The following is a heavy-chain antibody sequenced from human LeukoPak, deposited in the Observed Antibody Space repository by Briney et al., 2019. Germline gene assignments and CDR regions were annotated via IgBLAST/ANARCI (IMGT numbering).Heavy chain of an antibody. V-gene: IGHV1-69*06. J-gene: IGHJ6*02. CDR3: ARRDCSSSSCHYYYYYMDV. Sequence: GASVKVSCKASGGTFSSYAISWVRQAPGQGLEWMGGIIPIFGTANYAQKFQGRVTMTSDTSTSTAYMELRSLTSDDTAVYYCARRDCSSSSCHYYYYYMDVWGQGTTVTVSS. CDR1: GGTFSSYA. CDR2: IIPIFGTA. D-gene: IGHD2-2*01.